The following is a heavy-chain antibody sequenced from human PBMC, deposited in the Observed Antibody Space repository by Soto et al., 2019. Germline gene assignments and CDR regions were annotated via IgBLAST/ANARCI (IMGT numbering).Heavy chain of an antibody. D-gene: IGHD4-4*01. CDR3: AKVITTVTAYDY. J-gene: IGHJ4*02. CDR2: IYHSGST. Sequence: QLQLQESGSGLVKPSQTLSLTCAVSGGSISSGGYSWSWIRQPPGKGLEWIGYIYHSGSTYYNPSREARVTNSVYRSKNQFALNLSSVAAADTAVYYCAKVITTVTAYDYWGQGALGTLSS. V-gene: IGHV4-30-2*01. CDR1: GGSISSGGYS.